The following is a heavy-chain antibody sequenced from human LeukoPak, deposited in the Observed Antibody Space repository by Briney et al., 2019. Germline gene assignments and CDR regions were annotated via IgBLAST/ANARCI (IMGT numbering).Heavy chain of an antibody. CDR1: GFSVSSNH. V-gene: IGHV3-66*01. CDR3: ARDSPVGASSFDI. D-gene: IGHD1-26*01. Sequence: GSLRLSCAASGFSVSSNHMSWVRQAPGKGLEWVSVSYSGGSAYYSDSVKGRFTISRDRSKNTVYLQMNSLRVEDTAVYYCARDSPVGASSFDIWGQGTMVSVSS. CDR2: SYSGGSA. J-gene: IGHJ3*02.